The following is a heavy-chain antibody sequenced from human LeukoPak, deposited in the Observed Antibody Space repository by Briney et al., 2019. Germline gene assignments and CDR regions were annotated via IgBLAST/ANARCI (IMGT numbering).Heavy chain of an antibody. CDR3: ARGEALPSPDLDY. J-gene: IGHJ4*02. V-gene: IGHV1-2*02. CDR1: GYTFTGYY. D-gene: IGHD3-3*02. Sequence: ASVKVSCKAPGYTFTGYYMHWVRQAPGQGLGRMGWINPNSGGTNYAQKFQGRVTMTRDTSISTAYMELSRLRSDDTAVYYCARGEALPSPDLDYWGQGTLVTVFS. CDR2: INPNSGGT.